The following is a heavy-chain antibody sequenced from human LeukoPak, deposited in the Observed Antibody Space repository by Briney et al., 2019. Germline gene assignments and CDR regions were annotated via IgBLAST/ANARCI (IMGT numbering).Heavy chain of an antibody. Sequence: GASLRLSCAASGFTFSSYAMRWVRQAPGKGLEWVSAICCNGSNSYYADSVKGRFTISRDNSKNTMYLQMNSLRDEDTAVYYCAKDTAVDTAMVDFWYYYCGMDVWGQGTTVTVSS. CDR3: AKDTAVDTAMVDFWYYYCGMDV. D-gene: IGHD5-18*01. CDR2: ICCNGSNS. CDR1: GFTFSSYA. V-gene: IGHV3-23*01. J-gene: IGHJ6*02.